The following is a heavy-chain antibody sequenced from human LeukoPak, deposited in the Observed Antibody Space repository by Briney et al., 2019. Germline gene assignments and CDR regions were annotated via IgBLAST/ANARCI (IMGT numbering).Heavy chain of an antibody. CDR1: GSSFTSYW. CDR3: ARQVRYSGYDFDY. J-gene: IGHJ4*02. CDR2: IYPGDSDT. V-gene: IGHV5-51*01. Sequence: GESLQISGQGSGSSFTSYWIGWVRQLPGKGLEWMGIIYPGDSDTTYSPSFQGHVTISADKSISTAYLQWSSLKASDTAMYYCARQVRYSGYDFDYWGQGTLVTVSS. D-gene: IGHD5-12*01.